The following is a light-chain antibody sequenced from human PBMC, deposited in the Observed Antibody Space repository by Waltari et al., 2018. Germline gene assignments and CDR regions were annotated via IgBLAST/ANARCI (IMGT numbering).Light chain of an antibody. CDR2: KAS. CDR1: QKYNNL. V-gene: IGKV1-5*03. Sequence: LQVNQSPCTLASSGGEKSPITFPAKQKYNNLLAWDQQKPGKAPKILIYKASSLESGVPSRFSGSGSETEFTLTISSLQPDDFATYYCQHYNSYPWTFGQGTKVEIK. J-gene: IGKJ1*01. CDR3: QHYNSYPWT.